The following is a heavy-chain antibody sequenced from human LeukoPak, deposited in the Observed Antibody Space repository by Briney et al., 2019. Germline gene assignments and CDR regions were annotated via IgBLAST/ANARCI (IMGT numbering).Heavy chain of an antibody. J-gene: IGHJ4*02. CDR3: ATIPFPSGSWIFDY. CDR2: FDPEDGVT. V-gene: IGHV1-24*01. CDR1: GYTLTELS. Sequence: EASVKVSCKVSGYTLTELSMHWVRQAPGKGLEWMGGFDPEDGVTIYAQKFQGRVTMTEDTSTDTAYMELSSLRSEDTAVYYCATIPFPSGSWIFDYWGQGTLVTVSS. D-gene: IGHD1-26*01.